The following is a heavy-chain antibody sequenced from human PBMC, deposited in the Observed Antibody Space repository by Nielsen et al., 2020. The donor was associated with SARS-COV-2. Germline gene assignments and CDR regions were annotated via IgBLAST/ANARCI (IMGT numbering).Heavy chain of an antibody. CDR2: INPGNGNT. CDR3: AKDSYLVRRDVTDLWY. Sequence: ASVTVSCKASGYTFTSYAMHWVRQAPGQRLEWMGWINPGNGNTKYSQKFQGRVTITRERSANTAYMELSSLRSEDTAVYYCAKDSYLVRRDVTDLWYWGQGTLVTVSS. J-gene: IGHJ4*02. V-gene: IGHV1-3*01. D-gene: IGHD3-10*01. CDR1: GYTFTSYA.